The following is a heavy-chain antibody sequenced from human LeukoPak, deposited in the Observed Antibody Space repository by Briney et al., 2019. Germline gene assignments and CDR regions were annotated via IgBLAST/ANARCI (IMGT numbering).Heavy chain of an antibody. CDR1: GGSISSSSYY. Sequence: SETLSLTCTVSGGSISSSSYYWGWIRQPPGKGLEWIGSIYYSGSTYYNPSLKSRVTISVDTSKNQFSLKLSSVTAADTAVYYCSVHYTQPLYTFPYSFDYWGQGTLVTVSS. J-gene: IGHJ4*02. D-gene: IGHD2-2*02. V-gene: IGHV4-39*01. CDR3: SVHYTQPLYTFPYSFDY. CDR2: IYYSGST.